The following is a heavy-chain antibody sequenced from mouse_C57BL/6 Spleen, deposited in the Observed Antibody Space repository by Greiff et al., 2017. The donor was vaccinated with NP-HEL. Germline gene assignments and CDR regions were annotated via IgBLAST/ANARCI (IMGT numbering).Heavy chain of an antibody. Sequence: QVQLQQPGAELVMPGASVKLSCKASGYTFTSYWMHWVKQRPGPGLEWIGEIDPSDSYTNYNQKFKGKSTLTVDKASSTAYMQLSSLTSEDSAVYYCARAGSSYFDYWGQGTTLTVSS. D-gene: IGHD1-1*01. J-gene: IGHJ2*01. CDR1: GYTFTSYW. CDR3: ARAGSSYFDY. V-gene: IGHV1-69*01. CDR2: IDPSDSYT.